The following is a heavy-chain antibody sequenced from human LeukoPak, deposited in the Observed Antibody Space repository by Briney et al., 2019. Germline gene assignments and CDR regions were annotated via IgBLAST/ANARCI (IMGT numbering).Heavy chain of an antibody. J-gene: IGHJ4*02. V-gene: IGHV3-72*01. CDR3: NSPFTVTTPFDY. D-gene: IGHD4-17*01. CDR1: GFSFSDHY. CDR2: SRNKAKSYTT. Sequence: PGGSLRLSCAASGFSFSDHYMDWVRQAPGKGLEWVGRSRNKAKSYTTAYAASVKGRFTISRDDSKNSLYLQMNSLKTDDTAVYYCNSPFTVTTPFDYWGQGTLVTVFS.